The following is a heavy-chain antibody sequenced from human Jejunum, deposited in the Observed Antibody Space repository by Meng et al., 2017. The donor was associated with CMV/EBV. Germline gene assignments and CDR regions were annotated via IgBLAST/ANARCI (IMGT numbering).Heavy chain of an antibody. Sequence: ASGFTFSDYYMSWVRQAPGKGLEWISYISTGGSTKYYTDSVKGRFTISKDNSKNTLYLQMTSLTGDDTAVYYCSRDRWSEGSADVWGQGTVVTVSS. J-gene: IGHJ3*01. CDR2: ISTGGSTK. CDR1: GFTFSDYY. CDR3: SRDRWSEGSADV. V-gene: IGHV3-11*01. D-gene: IGHD4-23*01.